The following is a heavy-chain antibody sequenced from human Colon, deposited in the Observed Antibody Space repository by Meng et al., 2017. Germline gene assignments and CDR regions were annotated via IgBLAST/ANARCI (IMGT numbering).Heavy chain of an antibody. CDR1: GGSVSSGDYY. V-gene: IGHV4-61*08. CDR2: VYYTGNT. J-gene: IGHJ5*02. CDR3: ARVNGDFDEAWFDP. Sequence: QAQLQASGPGLVRPSETLSLTCTVSGGSVSSGDYYWSWIRQPPGKGLEWLGYVYYTGNTNYNPSLKNRVTISLDTSNNQFSLKLTSMTAADAAIYYCARVNGDFDEAWFDPWGQGTLVTASS. D-gene: IGHD2-21*02.